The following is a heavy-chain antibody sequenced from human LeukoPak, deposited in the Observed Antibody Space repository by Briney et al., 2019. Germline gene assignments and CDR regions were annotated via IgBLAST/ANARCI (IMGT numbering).Heavy chain of an antibody. CDR3: VRDSYTLVRGVLMGERFDP. J-gene: IGHJ5*02. V-gene: IGHV3-7*05. CDR2: IKEDGSET. Sequence: PGGSLRLSCAASGFTFSSSWMSWVRQAPGKGLEWVANIKEDGSETYYVDSVKGRFTISRDNAKNSLFLQMNSLRAEDTAVYYCVRDSYTLVRGVLMGERFDPWGQGTLVTVSS. D-gene: IGHD3-10*01. CDR1: GFTFSSSW.